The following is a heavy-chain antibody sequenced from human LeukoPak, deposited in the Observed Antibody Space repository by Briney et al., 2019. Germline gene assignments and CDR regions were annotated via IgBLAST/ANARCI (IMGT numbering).Heavy chain of an antibody. CDR3: ALGYCSGGSCYYYYYGMDV. Sequence: GGSLRLSCAASGFTFSSYSMNWVRQAPGRGLEWVSYISSSSSTIYYADSVKGRFTISRDDAKNSLYLQMNSLRAEDTAVYYCALGYCSGGSCYYYYYGMDVWGQGTTVTVSS. J-gene: IGHJ6*02. CDR2: ISSSSSTI. D-gene: IGHD2-15*01. CDR1: GFTFSSYS. V-gene: IGHV3-48*01.